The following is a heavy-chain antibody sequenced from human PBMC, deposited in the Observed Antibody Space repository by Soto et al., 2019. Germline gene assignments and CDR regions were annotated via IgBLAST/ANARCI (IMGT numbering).Heavy chain of an antibody. Sequence: SGTLSLTCTVSGCSISSGDYYWNWIRQPPGKGLEWIGYIYYTGTTKYNPSLKSRATLSVDTAKNRFSLNLTSLTAADTAVYYCARGDWFHPWGQGTLVTVSS. CDR1: GCSISSGDYY. CDR2: IYYTGTT. J-gene: IGHJ5*02. CDR3: ARGDWFHP. V-gene: IGHV4-30-4*01.